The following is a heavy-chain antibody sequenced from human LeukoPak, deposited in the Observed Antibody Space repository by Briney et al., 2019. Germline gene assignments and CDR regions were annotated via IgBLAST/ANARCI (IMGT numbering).Heavy chain of an antibody. V-gene: IGHV4-59*08. Sequence: SETLSLTCTVYGGSFSGYYWSWIRQPPGKGLEWIGYVYYSGTTNYNPSLKSRVTMSVDASKNQFSLNLSSVTATDTAVYYCATLYSGYDGVDYWGQGTLVTVSS. J-gene: IGHJ4*02. CDR2: VYYSGTT. D-gene: IGHD5-12*01. CDR1: GGSFSGYY. CDR3: ATLYSGYDGVDY.